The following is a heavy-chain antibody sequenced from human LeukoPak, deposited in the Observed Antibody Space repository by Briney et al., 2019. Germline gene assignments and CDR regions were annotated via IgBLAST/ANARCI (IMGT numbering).Heavy chain of an antibody. J-gene: IGHJ4*02. D-gene: IGHD2-15*01. Sequence: PSQTLSLTCAVSGASVTSTGYYWSWIRQHPGKGLEWAGYIHSSGQTYYSPSLESRVTISVDTSENQFSLRLSSVTAADTAVYYCARGDIISTIDHWGQGTRVTVSS. V-gene: IGHV4-31*11. CDR1: GASVTSTGYY. CDR3: ARGDIISTIDH. CDR2: IHSSGQT.